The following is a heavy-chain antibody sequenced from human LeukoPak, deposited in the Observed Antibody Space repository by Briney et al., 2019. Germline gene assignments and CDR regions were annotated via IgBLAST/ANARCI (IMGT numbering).Heavy chain of an antibody. CDR2: IYDSGSA. CDR3: ARSQLRSRLDP. CDR1: GGSINSYL. Sequence: SETLSLTCTVSGGSINSYLWSWIRQPPGKGLEWIGFIYDSGSANYNPSLKSRVTISLDTSKNQFSLRLTSVTAADTAIYYCARSQLRSRLDPWGQGTLVTVSS. D-gene: IGHD3-3*01. J-gene: IGHJ5*02. V-gene: IGHV4-59*01.